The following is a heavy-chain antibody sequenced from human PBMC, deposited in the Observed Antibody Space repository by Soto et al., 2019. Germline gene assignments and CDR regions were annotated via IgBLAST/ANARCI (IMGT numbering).Heavy chain of an antibody. CDR2: IYSGGST. CDR3: ATAARNEYHFAIDA. D-gene: IGHD6-6*01. Sequence: EVHLVETGGGLIQPGGSLRLSCAASGLSVSSSDMSWVRQASGKGLEWVSVIYSGGSTHDADSVKGRFTISRDNSKNTVHLQMNSLRVDDTGVYFCATAARNEYHFAIDACGQGTTVIVSS. CDR1: GLSVSSSD. V-gene: IGHV3-53*02. J-gene: IGHJ6*01.